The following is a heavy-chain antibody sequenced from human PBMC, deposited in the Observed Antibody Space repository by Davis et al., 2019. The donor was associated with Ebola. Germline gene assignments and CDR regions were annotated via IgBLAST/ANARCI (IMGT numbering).Heavy chain of an antibody. CDR1: EFSLTTSGVG. D-gene: IGHD1-1*01. Sequence: SGPTLVKPTETLTLTCTFSEFSLTTSGVGVGWIRQPPGKALEWLALIYWDNDKRYNPSLKSRLTITKDTSKNQVVLTMTNMDPMDTATYYCAHRRHDGVEYGSDKWNLAIFDPWGQGTLVTVSS. CDR3: AHRRHDGVEYGSDKWNLAIFDP. J-gene: IGHJ5*02. CDR2: IYWDNDK. V-gene: IGHV2-5*02.